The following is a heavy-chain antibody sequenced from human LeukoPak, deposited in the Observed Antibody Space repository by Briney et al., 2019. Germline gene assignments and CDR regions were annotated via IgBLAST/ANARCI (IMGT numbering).Heavy chain of an antibody. CDR3: ARDVFRIAARGYMDV. CDR2: ISTYNGNT. Sequence: ASVKVSCKASGYTFTSHGISWVRQAPGQGLEWMGWISTYNGNTNYAQKLQGRVTMTTETSTSTAYMELRSLRSDDTAVYYCARDVFRIAARGYMDVWGKGTTVTISS. CDR1: GYTFTSHG. V-gene: IGHV1-18*01. D-gene: IGHD6-6*01. J-gene: IGHJ6*03.